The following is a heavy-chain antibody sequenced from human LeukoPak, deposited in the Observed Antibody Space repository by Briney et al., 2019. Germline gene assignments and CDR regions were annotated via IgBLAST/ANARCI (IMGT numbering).Heavy chain of an antibody. Sequence: SQTLSLTCTVSGGSISSGSYYWSWLRQPAGKGLEWLGRIYTSGSTNYNPSLKSRVTISVDTSKNQFSLKLSSVTAADTAVYYCARVSFFDSRGNAFDIWGQGTMVTVSS. J-gene: IGHJ3*02. CDR2: IYTSGST. V-gene: IGHV4-61*02. CDR1: GGSISSGSYY. D-gene: IGHD3-9*01. CDR3: ARVSFFDSRGNAFDI.